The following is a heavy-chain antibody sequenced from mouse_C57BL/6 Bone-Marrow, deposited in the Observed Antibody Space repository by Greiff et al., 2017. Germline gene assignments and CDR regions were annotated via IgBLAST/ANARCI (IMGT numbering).Heavy chain of an antibody. CDR2: INPSTGGT. V-gene: IGHV1-42*01. CDR1: GYSFTGYY. D-gene: IGHD2-1*01. Sequence: EVMLVESGPELVKPGASVKISCKASGYSFTGYYMNWVKQSPEKSLEWIGEINPSTGGTTYNQKFKAKATLTVDKSSSTAYMQLKSLTSEDSAVYYCARSLLNYWGQGTTLTVSS. CDR3: ARSLLNY. J-gene: IGHJ2*01.